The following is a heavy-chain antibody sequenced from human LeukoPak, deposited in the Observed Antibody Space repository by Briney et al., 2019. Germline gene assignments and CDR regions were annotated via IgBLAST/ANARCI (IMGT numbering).Heavy chain of an antibody. CDR3: ARETSGWLYYYYGMDV. V-gene: IGHV6-1*01. CDR2: TYYKSKWFN. D-gene: IGHD6-19*01. CDR1: GDSVSSNSAA. Sequence: SQTLSLTCVISGDSVSSNSAAWNWLRQSPSRGLEWLGRTYYKSKWFNDYAVSVKSRISINPDTSKHQFSLQLSSVTPEDTAVYYCARETSGWLYYYYGMDVWGQGITVTVSS. J-gene: IGHJ6*02.